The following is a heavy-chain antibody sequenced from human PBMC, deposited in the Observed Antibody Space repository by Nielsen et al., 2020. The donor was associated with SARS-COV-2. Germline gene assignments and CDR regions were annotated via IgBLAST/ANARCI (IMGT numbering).Heavy chain of an antibody. Sequence: ETLSLTCAASGFTFNAHAMNWVRQAPGKGLEWVSSINKDSSYIYYAVSVRGRFTISRDNAKNSLYLQMDSLTADDTAVYYCVRSACSGNGRYLRYDWFDSWGQGTLVTVSS. J-gene: IGHJ5*01. CDR2: INKDSSYI. V-gene: IGHV3-21*04. CDR3: VRSACSGNGRYLRYDWFDS. D-gene: IGHD2-15*01. CDR1: GFTFNAHA.